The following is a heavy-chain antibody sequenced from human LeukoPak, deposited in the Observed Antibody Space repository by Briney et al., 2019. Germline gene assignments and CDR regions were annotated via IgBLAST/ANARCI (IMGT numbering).Heavy chain of an antibody. J-gene: IGHJ4*02. D-gene: IGHD6-19*01. CDR3: AKGYSSGWFDY. Sequence: SETLSLTCAVYGGTFSDYYWSWIRQPPGKGLEWIGEINRSGSTNYNPSLKSRVTTSVDTSKNQFSLKLSSVTAADTAVYYCAKGYSSGWFDYWGQGTLVTVSS. V-gene: IGHV4-34*01. CDR1: GGTFSDYY. CDR2: INRSGST.